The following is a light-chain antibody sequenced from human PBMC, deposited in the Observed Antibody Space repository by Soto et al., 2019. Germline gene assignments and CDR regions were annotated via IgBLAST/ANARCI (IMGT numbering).Light chain of an antibody. CDR1: SGSIASNY. Sequence: NFMLTQPHSVSESPGKTVTISCTDSSGSIASNYVQWFQQRPGSAPTTVIYEDNLRPSGVPDRFSGSIDSSSNSASLTISGLKSEDEADYYCQSYDSSNHVVFGGGTKVTVL. J-gene: IGLJ2*01. V-gene: IGLV6-57*02. CDR2: EDN. CDR3: QSYDSSNHVV.